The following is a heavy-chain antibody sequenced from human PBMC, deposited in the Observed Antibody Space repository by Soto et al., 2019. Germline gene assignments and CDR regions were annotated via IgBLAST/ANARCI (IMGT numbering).Heavy chain of an antibody. CDR1: GLTFNRYW. Sequence: GGSLRLSCAASGLTFNRYWMHWVRHAPGKGLVWVSHINTDGSNTNYADSVKGRFTISRDNAKSTLFLQMNSMRDEDTAVYYCARDFCSGGNCYTYSFDPWGQGIPVTVSS. V-gene: IGHV3-74*01. J-gene: IGHJ5*02. D-gene: IGHD2-15*01. CDR2: INTDGSNT. CDR3: ARDFCSGGNCYTYSFDP.